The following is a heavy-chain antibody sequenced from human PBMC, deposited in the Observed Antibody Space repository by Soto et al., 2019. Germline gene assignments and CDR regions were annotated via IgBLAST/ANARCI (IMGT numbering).Heavy chain of an antibody. J-gene: IGHJ3*02. D-gene: IGHD2-15*01. CDR2: INHSGST. CDR3: ARISGGIVVVVAATPGHDAFDI. V-gene: IGHV4-34*01. Sequence: SETLSLTCAVYGGSFSGYYWSWIRQPPGKGLEWIGEINHSGSTNYNPSLKSRVTISVDTSKNQFSLKLSSVTVADTAVYYCARISGGIVVVVAATPGHDAFDIWGQGTMVTVSS. CDR1: GGSFSGYY.